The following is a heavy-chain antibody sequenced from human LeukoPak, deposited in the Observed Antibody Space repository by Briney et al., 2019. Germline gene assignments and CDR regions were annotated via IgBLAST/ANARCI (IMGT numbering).Heavy chain of an antibody. D-gene: IGHD3-9*01. CDR2: INSNSGGT. CDR3: ARSPHILTGENFDY. CDR1: GYTFTGYY. J-gene: IGHJ4*02. V-gene: IGHV1-2*02. Sequence: ASVKVSCKASGYTFTGYYMHWVRQAPGQGLEWMGSINSNSGGTNYAQKFQGRVTMTRDTSISTAYMELSRLRSDDTAVYYCARSPHILTGENFDYWGQGTLVTVSS.